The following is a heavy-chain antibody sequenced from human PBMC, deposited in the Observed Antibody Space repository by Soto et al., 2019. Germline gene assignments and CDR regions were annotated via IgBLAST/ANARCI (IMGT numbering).Heavy chain of an antibody. V-gene: IGHV1-69*01. CDR1: GGTFSSYA. CDR3: SRGVVVTARGYWYFDL. J-gene: IGHJ2*01. D-gene: IGHD2-21*02. CDR2: IIPIFGTA. Sequence: QVQLVQSGAEVKKPGSSVKVSCKASGGTFSSYAISWVRQAPGQGIEWMGGIIPIFGTANYAQKFQGRVTINADESTSTAYMELSSLRSEDTAVYYCSRGVVVTARGYWYFDLWGHGTLVTVSS.